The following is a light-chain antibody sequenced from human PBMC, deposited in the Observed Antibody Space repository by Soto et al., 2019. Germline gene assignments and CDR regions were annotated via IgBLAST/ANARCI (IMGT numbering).Light chain of an antibody. J-gene: IGLJ1*01. CDR1: SSNIGAGYD. CDR2: GNS. V-gene: IGLV1-40*01. CDR3: KSYDCTLGGYV. Sequence: QSVLTQPPSVSGAPGQRVTISCTGSSSNIGAGYDVHWYQQLPGTAPKLLIYGNSNRPSGVPDRFSGSKSGTSASLAITGLQAGVEVNYYSKSYDCTLGGYVFGTGTKVPAL.